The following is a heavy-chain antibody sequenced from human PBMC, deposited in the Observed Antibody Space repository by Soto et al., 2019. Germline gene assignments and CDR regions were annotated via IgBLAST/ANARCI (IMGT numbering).Heavy chain of an antibody. D-gene: IGHD3-22*01. J-gene: IGHJ3*02. CDR3: AREGLDYASSGYGDAFDI. CDR1: GYTFTSYG. V-gene: IGHV1-18*01. Sequence: QVQLVQSGAEVKKPGASVKVSCKASGYTFTSYGISWVRQAPGQGLEWMGWISTYNVNTNSAQKLQGRVTMTSDTATSTAYMELRSLRSDDTAVYYCAREGLDYASSGYGDAFDIWGQGTMVTVSS. CDR2: ISTYNVNT.